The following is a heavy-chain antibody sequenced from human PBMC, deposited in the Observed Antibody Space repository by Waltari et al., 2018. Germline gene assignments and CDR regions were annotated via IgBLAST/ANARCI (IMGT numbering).Heavy chain of an antibody. CDR3: ARVRAVYYDFWSGYYPFDL. CDR2: IYYSGST. Sequence: QVQLQESGPGLVKPSETLSLTCTVSGGSISSYYWSWIRQPPGKGLEWIGYIYYSGSTNYNPPLKSRVTISVDTSKNQFSLKLSSVTAADTAVYYCARVRAVYYDFWSGYYPFDLWGRGTLVTVSS. D-gene: IGHD3-3*01. J-gene: IGHJ2*01. V-gene: IGHV4-59*01. CDR1: GGSISSYY.